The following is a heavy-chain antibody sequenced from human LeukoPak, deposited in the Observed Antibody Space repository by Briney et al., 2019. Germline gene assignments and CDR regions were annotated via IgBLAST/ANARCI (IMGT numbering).Heavy chain of an antibody. Sequence: SGPALVKPTQTLTLTCTFSGFSLSTSGMCVSWIRQPPGKALEWLARIDWDDDKYYSTSLKTRLTTSKDTSKNQVVLTMTNMDPVDTATYYCARNRPYSSGAYFDYWGQGTLVTVSS. CDR1: GFSLSTSGMC. CDR2: IDWDDDK. V-gene: IGHV2-70*11. J-gene: IGHJ4*02. CDR3: ARNRPYSSGAYFDY. D-gene: IGHD6-19*01.